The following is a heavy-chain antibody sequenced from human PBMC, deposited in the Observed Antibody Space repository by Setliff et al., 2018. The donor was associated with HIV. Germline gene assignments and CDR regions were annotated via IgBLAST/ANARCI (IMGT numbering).Heavy chain of an antibody. V-gene: IGHV3-33*01. CDR3: ARGASSSWYYFDY. CDR1: GFNFNSYG. D-gene: IGHD6-13*01. Sequence: GGSLRLSCAASGFNFNSYGMHWVRQAPGKGLEWVAVIWFDGSYKYYVDSVKGRFTISRDNSKNTLYLQMNSLRAEDAAVYYCARGASSSWYYFDYWGQGALVTVS. CDR2: IWFDGSYK. J-gene: IGHJ4*02.